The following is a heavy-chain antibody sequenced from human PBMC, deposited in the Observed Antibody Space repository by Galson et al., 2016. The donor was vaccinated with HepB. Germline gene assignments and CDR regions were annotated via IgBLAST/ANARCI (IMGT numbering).Heavy chain of an antibody. V-gene: IGHV1-69*13. CDR1: GGTFSSYA. CDR2: IIPIFGTV. J-gene: IGHJ3*02. CDR3: ARNGRGQYCGGDCYAGVIDVFDI. Sequence: SVKVSCKASGGTFSSYAISWVRQAPGQGLEWMGGIIPIFGTVNHAQKFQGRVTITADESTSTAYMELSSLTSEDTAVSYCARNGRGQYCGGDCYAGVIDVFDIWGQGTMVIVSS. D-gene: IGHD2-21*02.